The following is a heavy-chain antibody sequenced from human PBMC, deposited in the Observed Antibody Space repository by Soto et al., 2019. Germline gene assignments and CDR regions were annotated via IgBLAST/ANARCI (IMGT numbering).Heavy chain of an antibody. CDR1: GFTFNTYS. J-gene: IGHJ4*02. Sequence: EVQLVESGGGLVKPGGSLRLSCAASGFTFNTYSMNWVRQAPGKGLEWVSSISPSSTYIYYADSVKGRFTVSRDNANKSLYLQMNSLRAEDTGVYYCARAASSGWYEADYFDCWGQGTLVPVSS. CDR2: ISPSSTYI. D-gene: IGHD6-19*01. V-gene: IGHV3-21*01. CDR3: ARAASSGWYEADYFDC.